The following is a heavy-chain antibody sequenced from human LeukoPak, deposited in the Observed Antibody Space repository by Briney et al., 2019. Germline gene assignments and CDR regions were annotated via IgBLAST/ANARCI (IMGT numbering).Heavy chain of an antibody. CDR3: ARHIAVAGTDYYYYYGMDV. J-gene: IGHJ6*02. CDR1: GSSFTSYW. CDR2: IYPGDSDT. D-gene: IGHD6-19*01. V-gene: IGHV5-51*01. Sequence: GASLKISCKGSGSSFTSYWIGWVRQMPGKGLEWMGIIYPGDSDTRYSPSFQGQVTISADKSISTAYLQWSSLKASDTAMYYCARHIAVAGTDYYYYYGMDVWGQGTTVTVSS.